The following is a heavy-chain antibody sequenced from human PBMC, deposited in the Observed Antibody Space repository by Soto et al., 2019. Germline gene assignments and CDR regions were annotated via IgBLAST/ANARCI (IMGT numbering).Heavy chain of an antibody. V-gene: IGHV1-69*08. CDR3: ARRRYCGYASYHKHYYGMDV. Sequence: QVQLVQSGAELKKTGSSVKVSCRASGDTFSSYAVNWVRQAPGRGLEWMGRIITVLGTTDYAQNFKGRLTITAEKSTKTVYMELSSLRSEDTAVYYCARRRYCGYASYHKHYYGMDVWGQGTTVTVAS. D-gene: IGHD2-21*01. J-gene: IGHJ6*02. CDR1: GDTFSSYA. CDR2: IITVLGTT.